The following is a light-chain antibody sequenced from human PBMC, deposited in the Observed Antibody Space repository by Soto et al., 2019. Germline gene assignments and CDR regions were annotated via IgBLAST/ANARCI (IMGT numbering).Light chain of an antibody. V-gene: IGKV1-5*03. CDR2: KSY. J-gene: IGKJ3*01. CDR3: QQYNNYSFN. CDR1: QTLNGW. Sequence: IQLTHSPSTLSASAGDRVTITCRVSQTLNGWLAWYQHKQGKTPKLLIFKSYNLQSGVPSQFSGSGSGTDFTLTISSLQPDDSATYYCQQYNNYSFNFGPGTKVEIK.